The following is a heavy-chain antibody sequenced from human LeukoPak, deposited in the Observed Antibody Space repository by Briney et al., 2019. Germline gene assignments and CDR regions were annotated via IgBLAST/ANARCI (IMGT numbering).Heavy chain of an antibody. CDR3: ARGARMHDY. J-gene: IGHJ4*02. D-gene: IGHD1-26*01. CDR2: IFYSGST. CDR1: GGSISSGCYY. V-gene: IGHV4-30-4*01. Sequence: SQTLSLTCTVSGGSISSGCYYWSWIRQPPWKGREWIGSIFYSGSTYYNPSLKSRVTISVDTSKNEFSLKLRSVTGADTAVYYWARGARMHDYWGQGTLVTVSS.